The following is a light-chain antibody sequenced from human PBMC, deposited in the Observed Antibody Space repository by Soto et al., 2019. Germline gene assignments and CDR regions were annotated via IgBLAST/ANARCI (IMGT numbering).Light chain of an antibody. CDR1: SGHSTYA. Sequence: QPVLTQSPSASASLGASVKLTCTLSSGHSTYAIAWHQQQPEKGPRYLMKVSSDGVHTKGDGIPDRFSGSSSGAERYLTISSLQSEDEADYYCQTWGTGSVVFGGGTKLTVL. CDR3: QTWGTGSVV. V-gene: IGLV4-69*01. J-gene: IGLJ2*01. CDR2: VSSDGVH.